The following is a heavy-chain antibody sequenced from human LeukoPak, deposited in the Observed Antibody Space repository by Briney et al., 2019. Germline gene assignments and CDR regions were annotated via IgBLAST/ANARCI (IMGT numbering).Heavy chain of an antibody. D-gene: IGHD2-15*01. V-gene: IGHV3-48*03. Sequence: GGSLRLSCTASGFTFSSYAMNWVRQAQGKGLEWVSYMSRSGSTIYYADSAKGRFTISRDNAKNSLYLQMNSLRAEDTAVYYCATGRKDMVVAGLSDYWSQGTLVTVSS. CDR2: MSRSGSTI. CDR1: GFTFSSYA. J-gene: IGHJ4*02. CDR3: ATGRKDMVVAGLSDY.